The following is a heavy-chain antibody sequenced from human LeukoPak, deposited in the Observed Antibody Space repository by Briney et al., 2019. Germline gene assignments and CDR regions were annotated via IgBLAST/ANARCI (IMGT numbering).Heavy chain of an antibody. CDR3: ARMTTATTESFGY. V-gene: IGHV4-59*01. D-gene: IGHD4-17*01. Sequence: SETLSLTCTVSGGSITSYYWTWIRQPPGKGLEWIGYIYHSGSTNYNPSLKSRVTISVDTSKNQFSLKLSSVTAADTAVYYCARMTTATTESFGYWGQGTLVTVSS. CDR1: GGSITSYY. CDR2: IYHSGST. J-gene: IGHJ4*02.